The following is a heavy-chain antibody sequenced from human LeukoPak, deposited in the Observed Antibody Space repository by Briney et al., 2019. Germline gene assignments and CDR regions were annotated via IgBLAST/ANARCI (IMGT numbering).Heavy chain of an antibody. Sequence: ASVKVSCKASGYTFTGYYMHWVRQAPGQGLEWMGWINPNSGGTNYAQKFQGWVTMTRDTSISTAYMELSRLRSDDTAVYYCARDRGSYSSYYYYMDVWGKGTTVTVSS. J-gene: IGHJ6*03. D-gene: IGHD4-11*01. CDR3: ARDRGSYSSYYYYMDV. CDR1: GYTFTGYY. CDR2: INPNSGGT. V-gene: IGHV1-2*04.